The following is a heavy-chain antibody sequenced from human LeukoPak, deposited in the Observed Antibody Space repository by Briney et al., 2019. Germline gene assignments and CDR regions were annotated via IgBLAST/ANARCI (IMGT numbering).Heavy chain of an antibody. CDR2: INSDGSRT. J-gene: IGHJ4*02. V-gene: IGHV3-74*01. CDR1: GFNFSNYW. D-gene: IGHD2/OR15-2a*01. CDR3: ASRMTF. Sequence: GGSLRLSCAASGFNFSNYWIHWVRQAPGKGLVWVSRINSDGSRTSYADSVKGRFTISRDNAKNTLFLQMDSLRTEDTAIYYCASRMTFGGQGTLVTVSS.